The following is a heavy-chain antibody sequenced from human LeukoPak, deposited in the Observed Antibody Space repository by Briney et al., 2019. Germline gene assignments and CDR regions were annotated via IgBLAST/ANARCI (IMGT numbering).Heavy chain of an antibody. Sequence: PGGSLRLSCAASGFTFSSYAMSWVRQAPGKGLEWVSTIRGSGGSTYYADSVKGRFTISRDNSKNTLYLQMNSLRAEDTAVYYCARDRLDITMVRGVIINPSFDYWGQGTLVTVSS. J-gene: IGHJ4*02. CDR3: ARDRLDITMVRGVIINPSFDY. D-gene: IGHD3-10*01. CDR2: IRGSGGST. V-gene: IGHV3-23*01. CDR1: GFTFSSYA.